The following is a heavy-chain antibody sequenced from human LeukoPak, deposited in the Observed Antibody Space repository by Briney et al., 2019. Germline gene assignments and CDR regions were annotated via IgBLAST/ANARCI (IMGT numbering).Heavy chain of an antibody. CDR1: GFSFNTW. Sequence: GGSLRLSCVGSGFSFNTWITWVRQAPGKGLEWVANIKEDGTGKYYVASVKGRFTISRDNAKNTVYLQMNSLRVEDTAVYYCARDLGWLLLDYWGQGTLVTVSA. J-gene: IGHJ4*02. CDR3: ARDLGWLLLDY. D-gene: IGHD1-26*01. CDR2: IKEDGTGK. V-gene: IGHV3-7*01.